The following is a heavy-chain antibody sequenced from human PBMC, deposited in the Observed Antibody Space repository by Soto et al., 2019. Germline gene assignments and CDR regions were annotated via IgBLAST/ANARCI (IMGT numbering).Heavy chain of an antibody. D-gene: IGHD1-26*01. J-gene: IGHJ5*02. CDR2: ISGNSGFT. CDR1: GFTFSNYA. V-gene: IGHV3-23*01. Sequence: GGSLRLSCAASGFTFSNYAMNWVRQAPGKGLEWVSGISGNSGFTYYTDSVKGRFTISRDNSKNTLFLQMNALRDEDTAIYYCAKVGSFYVPRSPFASWGRGIVVTVSS. CDR3: AKVGSFYVPRSPFAS.